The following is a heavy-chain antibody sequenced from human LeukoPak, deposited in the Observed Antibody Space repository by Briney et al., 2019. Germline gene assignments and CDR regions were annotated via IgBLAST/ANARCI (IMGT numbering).Heavy chain of an antibody. V-gene: IGHV1-18*01. D-gene: IGHD2-15*01. CDR1: GYTFTSYG. CDR3: ARDLGIVVVASDAFDI. Sequence: ASVKVSCKASGYTFTSYGISWVRQAPGQGLEWMGWSSGYNGNTNYAQKLQGRVTMTTDTSTSTAYMEMRSLRSDDTAVYYCARDLGIVVVASDAFDIWGQGTMVTVSS. CDR2: SSGYNGNT. J-gene: IGHJ3*02.